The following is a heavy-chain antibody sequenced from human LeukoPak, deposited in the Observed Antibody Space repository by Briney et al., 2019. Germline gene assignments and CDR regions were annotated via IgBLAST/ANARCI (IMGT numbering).Heavy chain of an antibody. Sequence: GGSLRLSCAASGFTFSSYGMHWVRQAPGKGLEWVAVISYDGSNKYYADSVKGRFTISRDNSKNTLYLQVNSLRAEDTAVYYCAKEGQWLGYFDYWGQGTLVTVSS. CDR3: AKEGQWLGYFDY. V-gene: IGHV3-30*18. CDR2: ISYDGSNK. CDR1: GFTFSSYG. D-gene: IGHD6-19*01. J-gene: IGHJ4*02.